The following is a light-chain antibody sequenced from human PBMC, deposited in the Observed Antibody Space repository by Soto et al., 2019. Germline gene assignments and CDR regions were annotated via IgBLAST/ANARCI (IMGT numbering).Light chain of an antibody. V-gene: IGKV1-5*03. J-gene: IGKJ1*01. CDR1: QTISTW. Sequence: DIQMTQSPSTLSASVGDRVTITCRASQTISTWLAWCQQRPGKAPNLLIYKASSLESGVPSRFSGSGSGTEVTLTISSLQPDDFATYFCQQYSTYPWTFGQGTKVEVK. CDR3: QQYSTYPWT. CDR2: KAS.